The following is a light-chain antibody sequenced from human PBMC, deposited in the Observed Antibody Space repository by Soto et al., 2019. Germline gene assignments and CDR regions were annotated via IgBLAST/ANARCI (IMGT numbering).Light chain of an antibody. CDR1: NGAVTSGFF. V-gene: IGLV7-43*01. Sequence: QAVVTQEPSLTVSPGGTVTLTCASNNGAVTSGFFPNWFQLKPGQAPRALIYNANKKHSWTPARFSGSLLGGKAALTLSGAQPDDEAEYYCLLSQGDTQVGLFGGGTKLTVL. J-gene: IGLJ2*01. CDR3: LLSQGDTQVGL. CDR2: NAN.